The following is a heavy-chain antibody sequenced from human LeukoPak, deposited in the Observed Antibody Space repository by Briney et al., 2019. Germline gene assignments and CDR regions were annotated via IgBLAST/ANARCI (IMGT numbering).Heavy chain of an antibody. V-gene: IGHV5-51*01. CDR1: GYSFTSYL. Sequence: GKSLKFSSKGSGYSFTSYLIGWVRQLPGKGLGWMGIIYPGDSATSYSKSFQDQVTISAATSISTAYLQWSSLKASDTAMYDCARHRAIGVRGVPWVWPNWFDPWGQVSLVTVSS. D-gene: IGHD3-10*01. CDR3: ARHRAIGVRGVPWVWPNWFDP. J-gene: IGHJ5*02. CDR2: IYPGDSAT.